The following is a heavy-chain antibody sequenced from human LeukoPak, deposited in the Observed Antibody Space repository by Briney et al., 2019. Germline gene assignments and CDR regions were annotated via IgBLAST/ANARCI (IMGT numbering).Heavy chain of an antibody. Sequence: SETLSLTCAVYGGSFSGYYWSWIRQPPGKGLEWIGEINHSGSTNYNPSLKNRVTVSVDTSKNQFSLKLSSVTAADTAVYYCARGKAVTTFNWFDPWGQGTLVTVSS. CDR3: ARGKAVTTFNWFDP. D-gene: IGHD4-11*01. V-gene: IGHV4-34*01. CDR2: INHSGST. J-gene: IGHJ5*02. CDR1: GGSFSGYY.